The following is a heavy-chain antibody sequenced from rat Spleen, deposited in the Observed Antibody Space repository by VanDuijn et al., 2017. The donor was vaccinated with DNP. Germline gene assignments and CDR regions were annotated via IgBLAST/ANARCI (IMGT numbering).Heavy chain of an antibody. CDR1: GFSLTTYG. J-gene: IGHJ4*01. CDR2: ISSGGIT. CDR3: ARYYGYNYYAMDA. Sequence: QVQLKESGPGLVQPSQTLSLTCTVSGFSLTTYGVSWVRQPPGKGLEWIAGISSGGITYYNSALKSRLSLSRDTSKSQVFLKMNSLQTEDTAMYFCARYYGYNYYAMDAWGQGTSVTVSS. V-gene: IGHV2S12*01. D-gene: IGHD1-9*01.